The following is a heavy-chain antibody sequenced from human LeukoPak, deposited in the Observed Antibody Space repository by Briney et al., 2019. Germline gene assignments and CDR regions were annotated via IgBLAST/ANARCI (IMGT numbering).Heavy chain of an antibody. CDR3: ARVPATVKADY. V-gene: IGHV3-7*04. Sequence: GGSLRLSCAVSGFTFSNYWMSWVRQAPGKGLEWVANINQDGTKTYYVDSVKGRFTISRDNAKDSLLPHMNSLRAEDTALYYCARVPATVKADYWGQGTLVTVSS. CDR2: INQDGTKT. J-gene: IGHJ4*02. CDR1: GFTFSNYW. D-gene: IGHD4-17*01.